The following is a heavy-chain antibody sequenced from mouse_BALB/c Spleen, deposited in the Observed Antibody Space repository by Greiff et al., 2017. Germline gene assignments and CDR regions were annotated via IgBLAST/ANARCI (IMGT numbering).Heavy chain of an antibody. Sequence: EVKLVESGAELVKPGASVKLSCTASGFNIKDTYMHWVKQRPEQGLEWIGRIDPANGNTKYDPKFQGKATITADTSSNTAYLQLSSLTSEDTAVYYCAFITTVVGGYWGQGTTLTVSS. V-gene: IGHV14-3*02. D-gene: IGHD1-1*01. CDR1: GFNIKDTY. J-gene: IGHJ2*01. CDR2: IDPANGNT. CDR3: AFITTVVGGY.